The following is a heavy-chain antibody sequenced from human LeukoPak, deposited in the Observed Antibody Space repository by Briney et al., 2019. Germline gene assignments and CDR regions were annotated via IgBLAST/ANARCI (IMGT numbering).Heavy chain of an antibody. CDR2: IYYSGST. CDR1: GDSISNFY. D-gene: IGHD6-13*01. V-gene: IGHV4-59*12. Sequence: PSETLSLTCAVSGDSISNFYWSWIRQPPGKGLEWIGYIYYSGSTNYNPSLKSRVTISVDTSKNQFSLKLSSVTAADTAVYYCARGPYSSSWYAFDIWGQGTMVTVSS. J-gene: IGHJ3*02. CDR3: ARGPYSSSWYAFDI.